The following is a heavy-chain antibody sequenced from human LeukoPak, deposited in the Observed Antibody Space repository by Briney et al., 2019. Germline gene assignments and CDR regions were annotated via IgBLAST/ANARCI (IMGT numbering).Heavy chain of an antibody. D-gene: IGHD3-22*01. CDR3: SRGGTHYYDSGAYYSP. J-gene: IGHJ5*02. Sequence: GGSLRLSCAASGFAFNTYAMNWVRQAPGKGLEWVGRIKSKTDGGTTDYAAPVKGRFTISRDDSQNTLYLQMNSLKTEDTAMYYCSRGGTHYYDSGAYYSPWGQGTLVIVSS. V-gene: IGHV3-15*01. CDR2: IKSKTDGGTT. CDR1: GFAFNTYA.